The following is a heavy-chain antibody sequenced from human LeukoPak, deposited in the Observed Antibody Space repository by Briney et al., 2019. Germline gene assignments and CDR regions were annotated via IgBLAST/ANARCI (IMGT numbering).Heavy chain of an antibody. Sequence: PSETLSLTCTVSGGSISSGDYYWSWIRQPPGKGLEWIGYIYYSGSTYHNPSLKSRVTISVDTSKNQFSLKLSSVTAADTAVYYCARARGITIFGVVITTYYFDYWGQGTLVTVSS. CDR3: ARARGITIFGVVITTYYFDY. CDR1: GGSISSGDYY. CDR2: IYYSGST. D-gene: IGHD3-3*01. V-gene: IGHV4-30-4*08. J-gene: IGHJ4*02.